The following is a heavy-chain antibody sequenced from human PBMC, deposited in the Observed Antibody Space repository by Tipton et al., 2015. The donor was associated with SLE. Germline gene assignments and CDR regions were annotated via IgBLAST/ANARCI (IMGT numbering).Heavy chain of an antibody. CDR1: GFTFSDYE. J-gene: IGHJ4*02. V-gene: IGHV3-74*01. Sequence: SLRLSCAASGFTFSDYEMNWVRQAPGKGLVWLSRLNGDGSIANYADSVKGRFTVSRDNAENTVYLQMNSLRVEDTAVYFCASGPLTGNFDYWGQGTLVTVSS. D-gene: IGHD1-20*01. CDR3: ASGPLTGNFDY. CDR2: LNGDGSIA.